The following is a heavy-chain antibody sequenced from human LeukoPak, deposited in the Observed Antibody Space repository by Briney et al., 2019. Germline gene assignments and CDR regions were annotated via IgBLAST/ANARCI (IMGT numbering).Heavy chain of an antibody. J-gene: IGHJ5*02. V-gene: IGHV4-39*07. CDR3: ARGQGATVPQVGKNWFDP. Sequence: SETLSLTCTVSGGSISSSSYYWGWIRQPPGMRLEWIGSIYYSGSTYYNPSLKSRVTISVDTSNNQFSLKLISVTVADTAIYYCARGQGATVPQVGKNWFDPWGQGTRVTVSS. CDR2: IYYSGST. D-gene: IGHD1-26*01. CDR1: GGSISSSSYY.